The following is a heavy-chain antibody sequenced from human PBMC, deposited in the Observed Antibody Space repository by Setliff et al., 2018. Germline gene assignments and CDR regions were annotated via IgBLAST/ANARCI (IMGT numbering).Heavy chain of an antibody. V-gene: IGHV4-59*01. Sequence: SETLSLTCTVSGGSISSYYWSWIRQPPGKGLEWIGYIYYSGSTNYNPSLKSRVTISVDTSKNQFYLKVSSVTAADTAIYYCALSSSWFKDFQHWGQGTLVTVSS. D-gene: IGHD6-13*01. J-gene: IGHJ1*01. CDR1: GGSISSYY. CDR3: ALSSSWFKDFQH. CDR2: IYYSGST.